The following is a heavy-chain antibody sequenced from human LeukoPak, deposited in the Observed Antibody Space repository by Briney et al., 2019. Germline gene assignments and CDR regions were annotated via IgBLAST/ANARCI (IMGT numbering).Heavy chain of an antibody. V-gene: IGHV3-20*04. J-gene: IGHJ4*02. D-gene: IGHD6-13*01. Sequence: GGSLRLSCAASGFTFDDYGMSWVRQAPGKGLEWVSGINWNGGSTGYADSVKGRFTISRDNAKNSLYLQMNSLRAGDTALYYCARGLGAAAGKYYFDYWGQGTLVTVSS. CDR2: INWNGGST. CDR3: ARGLGAAAGKYYFDY. CDR1: GFTFDDYG.